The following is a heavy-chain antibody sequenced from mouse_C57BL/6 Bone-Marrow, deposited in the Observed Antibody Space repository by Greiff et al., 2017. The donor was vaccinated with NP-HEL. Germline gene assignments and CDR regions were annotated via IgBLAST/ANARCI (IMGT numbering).Heavy chain of an antibody. CDR3: ARRIYYGSTYFDY. J-gene: IGHJ2*01. D-gene: IGHD1-1*01. V-gene: IGHV1-76*01. CDR2: IYPGSGNT. CDR1: GYTFTDYY. Sequence: QVQLQQSGAELVRPGASVKLSCKASGYTFTDYYINWVKQRPGQGLEWIARIYPGSGNTYYNEKFKGKATLTAEKSSSTAYMQLSSLTSEDSAVYFCARRIYYGSTYFDYWGQGTTLTVSS.